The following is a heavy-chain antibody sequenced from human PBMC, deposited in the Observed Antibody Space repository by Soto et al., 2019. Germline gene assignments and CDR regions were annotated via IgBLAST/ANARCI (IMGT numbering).Heavy chain of an antibody. Sequence: PGGSLRLSCAASGFTFSSYEMNWVRQAPGKGLEWVSYISSSGSIMYYADSVKGRFTISRDNAKKSLYLQMNSLRAEDTAVYYCARGPYGMDVWGQGTTVTV. CDR2: ISSSGSIM. CDR3: ARGPYGMDV. V-gene: IGHV3-48*03. J-gene: IGHJ6*02. CDR1: GFTFSSYE.